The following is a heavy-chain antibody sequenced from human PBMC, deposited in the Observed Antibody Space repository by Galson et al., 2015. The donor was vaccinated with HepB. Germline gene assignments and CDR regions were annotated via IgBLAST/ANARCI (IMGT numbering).Heavy chain of an antibody. V-gene: IGHV3-30*18. CDR1: GFTFSTYG. Sequence: SLRLSCAASGFTFSTYGMHWVRQAPGRGLEWVAFVSDVGNEKHYTGSVKGRFSVSRDNSKSTLFLQMNSLRAEDTAIYYCAKELRVTISGILIKQYFEHWGQGALVTDSS. CDR3: AKELRVTISGILIKQYFEH. J-gene: IGHJ1*01. CDR2: VSDVGNEK. D-gene: IGHD3-10*01.